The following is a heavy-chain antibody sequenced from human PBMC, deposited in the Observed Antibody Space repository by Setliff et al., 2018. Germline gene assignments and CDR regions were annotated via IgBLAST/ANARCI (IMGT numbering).Heavy chain of an antibody. CDR2: IYTSGTT. V-gene: IGHV4-59*01. J-gene: IGHJ4*02. CDR3: ARENGYCSGGACYFMFDY. Sequence: SETLSLTCTVSGGSISSYYWSWIRQPPGKGLEWIGYIYTSGTTNYNPSLKSRVTLSLDTSKNQFSLELSSVTAADTAMYYCARENGYCSGGACYFMFDYWGQGTLVTVSS. D-gene: IGHD2-15*01. CDR1: GGSISSYY.